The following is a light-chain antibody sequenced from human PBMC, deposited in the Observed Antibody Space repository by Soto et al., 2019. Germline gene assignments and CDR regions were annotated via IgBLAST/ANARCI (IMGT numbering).Light chain of an antibody. Sequence: QSALTQPASVSGSPGQSITISCAGTRSDVGNYNLVSWYQQHPGKAPKLMIYEVNKRLSGVSNRFSGSKSGNTASLTISGLQAEDEADYYCCSYAGSDTWAFGGGTKLTVL. CDR3: CSYAGSDTWA. J-gene: IGLJ3*02. V-gene: IGLV2-23*02. CDR1: RSDVGNYNL. CDR2: EVN.